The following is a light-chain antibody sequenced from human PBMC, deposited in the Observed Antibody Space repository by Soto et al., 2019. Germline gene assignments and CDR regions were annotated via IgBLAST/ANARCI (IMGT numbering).Light chain of an antibody. CDR3: QQLNSYPCT. Sequence: DIQLTQSPSFLSASVGDRVTITCRASQGISSYLAWYQQKPGKAPKLLIYAASTLQSGVPSRFSGSGSGTEFTLTISSLQPEDFATYYCQQLNSYPCTFGVGTKVEIK. CDR2: AAS. CDR1: QGISSY. V-gene: IGKV1-9*01. J-gene: IGKJ4*01.